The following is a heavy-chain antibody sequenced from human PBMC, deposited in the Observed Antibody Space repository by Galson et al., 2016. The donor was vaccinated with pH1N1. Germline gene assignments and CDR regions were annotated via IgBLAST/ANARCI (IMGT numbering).Heavy chain of an antibody. D-gene: IGHD4-17*01. CDR3: AKGGYGDYGLDVFDI. J-gene: IGHJ3*02. CDR1: GSNSDYN. CDR2: MSGSGGRK. V-gene: IGHV3-23*01. Sequence: SLRLSCAASGSNSDYNMNWVRLAPGKGLEWVSSMSGSGGRKHYADSVQGRFIISRDNSKNTLYLQMNSLRAGDTALYFCAKGGYGDYGLDVFDIWGQGTMVIVSS.